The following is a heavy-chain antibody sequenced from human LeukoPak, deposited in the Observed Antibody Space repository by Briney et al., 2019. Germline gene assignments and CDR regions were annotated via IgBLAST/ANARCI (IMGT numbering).Heavy chain of an antibody. CDR3: ARDVLDVDTAMVNYFDY. Sequence: TGGSLRLSCAASGFTFSSYSMNWVRQAPGKGLEWVSYISSSSSTIYYADSVKGRFTISRDNAKNSLYLQMNSLRAEDTAVYYCARDVLDVDTAMVNYFDYWGQGTLVTVSS. CDR1: GFTFSSYS. CDR2: ISSSSSTI. D-gene: IGHD5-18*01. J-gene: IGHJ4*02. V-gene: IGHV3-48*01.